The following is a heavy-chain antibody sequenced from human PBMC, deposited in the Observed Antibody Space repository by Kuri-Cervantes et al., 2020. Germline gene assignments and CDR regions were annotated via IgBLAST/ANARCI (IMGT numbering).Heavy chain of an antibody. V-gene: IGHV3-48*01. CDR2: ISSSSSTI. D-gene: IGHD3-22*01. J-gene: IGHJ4*02. CDR1: GFTFSSYS. CDR3: ARDRGGTMIVVAGDY. Sequence: LSLTCAASGFTFSSYSMNWVRQAPGKGLEWVSYISSSSSTIYYADSVKGRFTISRDNAKNSLYLQMDSLRAEDTAVYYCARDRGGTMIVVAGDYWGQGTLVTVSS.